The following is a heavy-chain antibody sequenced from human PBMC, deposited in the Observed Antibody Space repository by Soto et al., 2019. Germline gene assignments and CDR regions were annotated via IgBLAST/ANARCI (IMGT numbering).Heavy chain of an antibody. CDR1: GYTFSGYY. D-gene: IGHD3-22*01. J-gene: IGHJ4*02. V-gene: IGHV1-2*02. Sequence: ALVKVSCKASGYTFSGYYMHWVRQAPGQGPEWMGWINPNSGGTKYAQKFQGRVTMTRDTSVSTAYMELSRLRSDDTAVYYCARDTNYYDSSGYYSPYYFDYWGQGTLVTVSS. CDR2: INPNSGGT. CDR3: ARDTNYYDSSGYYSPYYFDY.